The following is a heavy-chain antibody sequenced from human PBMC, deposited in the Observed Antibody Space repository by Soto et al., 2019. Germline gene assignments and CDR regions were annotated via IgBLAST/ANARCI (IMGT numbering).Heavy chain of an antibody. V-gene: IGHV3-73*01. CDR3: TRDPRNYYDSIVSANWFDP. CDR1: GITFSGSA. D-gene: IGHD3-22*01. CDR2: IRSKSNSYAT. J-gene: IGHJ5*02. Sequence: PGGSLRLSCAASGITFSGSAMHWVRQASGKGLEWIGRIRSKSNSYATAYAASVKGRFTISRDDSKDTAYLQMNSLKTEDTAVYYCTRDPRNYYDSIVSANWFDPWGQGTLVTVSS.